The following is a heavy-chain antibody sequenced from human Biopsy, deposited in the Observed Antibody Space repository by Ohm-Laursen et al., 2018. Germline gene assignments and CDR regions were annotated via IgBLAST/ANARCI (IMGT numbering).Heavy chain of an antibody. D-gene: IGHD1-26*01. CDR1: GFTFSDYW. V-gene: IGHV3-7*01. J-gene: IGHJ4*02. CDR3: ARARGSGRLRYHFDY. CDR2: IKQDGNEK. Sequence: SLRLSCAASGFTFSDYWMGWVRQAPGKGLEWVANIKQDGNEKYYVDSVMGRFTIPRGNGKNSLYLQMNSLRAEDTAVYYCARARGSGRLRYHFDYWGQGTLVTVSS.